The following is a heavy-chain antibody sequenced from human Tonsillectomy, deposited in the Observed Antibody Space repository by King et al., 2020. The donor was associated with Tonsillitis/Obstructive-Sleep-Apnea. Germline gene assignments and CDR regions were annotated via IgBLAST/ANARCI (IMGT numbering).Heavy chain of an antibody. D-gene: IGHD3-9*01. J-gene: IGHJ4*02. V-gene: IGHV4-34*01. CDR1: GGSFSAYY. CDR3: ARGDLLTGYYASTDFDY. Sequence: VQLQQWGAGLLKPSETLSLTCAVYGGSFSAYYWSWIRQPPGKGLEWIGEINHSGSTKYNPSLKSRVIISLDMSKNQFSLKLSSLTAADTAVYYCARGDLLTGYYASTDFDYWGQGTLFTVSA. CDR2: INHSGST.